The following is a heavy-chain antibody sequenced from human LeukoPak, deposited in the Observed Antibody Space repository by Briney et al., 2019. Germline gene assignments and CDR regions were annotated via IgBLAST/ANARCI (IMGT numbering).Heavy chain of an antibody. J-gene: IGHJ4*02. D-gene: IGHD2-15*01. CDR3: ARDGGRKDDY. V-gene: IGHV3-7*01. CDR2: IKQDGSEK. CDR1: GFTFSSYA. Sequence: PGGSLRLSCAASGFTFSSYAMHWVRQAPGKGLEWVANIKQDGSEKYYVDSVKGRFTISRDNAKNSLYLQMNSLRAEDTAVYYCARDGGRKDDYWGQGTLVTVSS.